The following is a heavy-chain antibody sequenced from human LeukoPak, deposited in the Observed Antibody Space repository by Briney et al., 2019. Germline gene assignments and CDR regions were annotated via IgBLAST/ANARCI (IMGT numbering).Heavy chain of an antibody. J-gene: IGHJ4*02. V-gene: IGHV3-74*01. CDR3: ARGDDSGYYDYFDY. Sequence: GGSLRLSCVASGFTFSNYWMHWVRQPPGKGLVWVSRIYVDGRTTNYADSVKGRFTISRDNAKNTVFLHMNSLRAEDTAMYYCARGDDSGYYDYFDYWGQGALVTVSS. CDR2: IYVDGRTT. D-gene: IGHD3-22*01. CDR1: GFTFSNYW.